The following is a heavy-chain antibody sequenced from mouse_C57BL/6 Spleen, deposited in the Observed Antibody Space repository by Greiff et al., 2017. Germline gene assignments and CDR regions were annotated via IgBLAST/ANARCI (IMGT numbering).Heavy chain of an antibody. V-gene: IGHV1-47*01. Sequence: QVQLQQSGAELVKPGASVKMSCKASGYTFTTYPIEWMKQNHGKSLEWIGNFHPYNDDTKYNEKFKGKATLTVEKSSSSVYLELSRLTSDDSAVYYCARRGDGYYRDWYFDVWGTGTTVTVSS. CDR3: ARRGDGYYRDWYFDV. J-gene: IGHJ1*03. D-gene: IGHD2-3*01. CDR2: FHPYNDDT. CDR1: GYTFTTYP.